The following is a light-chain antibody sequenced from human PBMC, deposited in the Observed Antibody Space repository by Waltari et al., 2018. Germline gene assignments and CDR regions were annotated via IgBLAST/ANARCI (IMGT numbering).Light chain of an antibody. CDR3: SSYTSSSTSL. CDR1: SSDVAGYNY. CDR2: DVS. J-gene: IGLJ1*01. V-gene: IGLV2-14*01. Sequence: QSALTQPASVSGSPGQSITISCTGTSSDVAGYNYVSWYQQHPGKAPKLMIYDVSKRPSGVSNRFSGSKSGNTASLTISGLQAEDEADYYCSSYTSSSTSLFGTGTKVTVL.